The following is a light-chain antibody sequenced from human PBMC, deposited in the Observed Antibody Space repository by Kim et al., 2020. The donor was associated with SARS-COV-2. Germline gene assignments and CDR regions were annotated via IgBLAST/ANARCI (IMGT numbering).Light chain of an antibody. J-gene: IGLJ3*02. CDR2: FDS. V-gene: IGLV3-21*04. CDR3: QVWDSGSDHWV. CDR1: NIGRKS. Sequence: SYELTQPPSLSVAPGETARITCVGDNIGRKSVHWYQQKPGQAPVVVIYFDSDRPSGIPDRFSGSNSGNTATLTISGAEAGDEADYYCQVWDSGSDHWVFGGGTQLTVL.